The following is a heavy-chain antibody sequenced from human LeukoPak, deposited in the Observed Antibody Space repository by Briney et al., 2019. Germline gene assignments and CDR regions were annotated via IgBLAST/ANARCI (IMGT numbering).Heavy chain of an antibody. CDR2: IKLDGSEK. CDR3: SRVSAYTTSSGEFDY. CDR1: GFTFSNYF. D-gene: IGHD6-6*01. Sequence: TGGSLRLSCAASGFTFSNYFMSWVRQAPGKGLEWVANIKLDGSEKNYVDSVKGRFTISRDNAKNSLYLQMNSLRAEDTALYYCSRVSAYTTSSGEFDYWGQGTLVTVSS. J-gene: IGHJ4*02. V-gene: IGHV3-7*03.